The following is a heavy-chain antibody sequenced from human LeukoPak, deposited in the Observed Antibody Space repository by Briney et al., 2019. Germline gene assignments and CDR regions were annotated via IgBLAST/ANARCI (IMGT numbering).Heavy chain of an antibody. CDR2: IYPGDSDT. CDR3: ARRVADTKAHDY. Sequence: GESLKISCKGSGYSFANYWIGWGRQMPGRGLEWMGIIYPGDSDTRYSPSFQGQVTISADKSMSTAYLQWSSLKASDTAMYYCARRVADTKAHDYWGQGTLVTVSS. V-gene: IGHV5-51*01. CDR1: GYSFANYW. J-gene: IGHJ4*02. D-gene: IGHD3-3*01.